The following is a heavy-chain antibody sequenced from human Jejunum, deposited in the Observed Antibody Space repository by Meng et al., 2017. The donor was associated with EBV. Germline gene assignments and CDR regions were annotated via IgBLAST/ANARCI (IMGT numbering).Heavy chain of an antibody. CDR2: IYHGGGT. V-gene: IGHV4-4*02. D-gene: IGHD3-22*01. CDR1: GGSISDNDW. CDR3: AGNGYYALEY. J-gene: IGHJ4*02. Sequence: QEQWQESGPRLEKPSGTLSLTCVVAGGSISDNDWWSWVRQPPGKGLEWLGEIYHGGGTNYNPSLESRVTISVDKSKNQFSLKLNSVTVADTAVYYCAGNGYYALEYWGPGILVTVSS.